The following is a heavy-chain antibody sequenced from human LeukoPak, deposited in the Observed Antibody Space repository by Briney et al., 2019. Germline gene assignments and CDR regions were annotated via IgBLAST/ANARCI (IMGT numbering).Heavy chain of an antibody. J-gene: IGHJ4*02. CDR2: INHSGST. Sequence: SETLSLTCAVYGGSFSGYYWSWIRQPPGKGLEWIGEINHSGSTNYNPSLKSRVTISVDTSKSQFSLKLSSVTAADTAVYYCARGRTVVTTYYFDYWGQGTLVTVSS. D-gene: IGHD2-15*01. CDR1: GGSFSGYY. CDR3: ARGRTVVTTYYFDY. V-gene: IGHV4-34*01.